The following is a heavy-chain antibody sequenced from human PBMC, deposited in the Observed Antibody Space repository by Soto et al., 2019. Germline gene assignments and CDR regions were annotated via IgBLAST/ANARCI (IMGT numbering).Heavy chain of an antibody. J-gene: IGHJ6*02. CDR3: ARDGYCTSTSCYNPV. CDR2: ISTSGSTI. Sequence: GGSLRLSCAASGLTFSSYEMNWVRQAPGKGLEWVSYISTSGSTIYYADSVKSRFTISRDNAKNSLYLQMNSLRAEDTAIYYCARDGYCTSTSCYNPVWGQGTTVTVSS. CDR1: GLTFSSYE. D-gene: IGHD2-2*02. V-gene: IGHV3-48*03.